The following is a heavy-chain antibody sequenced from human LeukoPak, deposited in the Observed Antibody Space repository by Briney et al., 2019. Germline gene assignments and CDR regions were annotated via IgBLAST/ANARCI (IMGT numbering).Heavy chain of an antibody. CDR2: ISSSSSYI. J-gene: IGHJ4*02. D-gene: IGHD6-6*01. CDR3: ARGSIAARLNYFDY. V-gene: IGHV3-21*01. Sequence: GGSLRLSCAASGFTFDDYTMHWVRQAPGKGLEWVSSISSSSSYIYYADSVKGRFTISRDNAKNSLYLQMNSLRAEDTAVYYCARGSIAARLNYFDYWGQGTLVTVFS. CDR1: GFTFDDYT.